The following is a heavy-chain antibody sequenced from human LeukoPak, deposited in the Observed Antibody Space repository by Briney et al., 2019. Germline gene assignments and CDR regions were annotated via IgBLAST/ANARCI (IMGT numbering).Heavy chain of an antibody. D-gene: IGHD6-6*01. J-gene: IGHJ4*02. Sequence: ASMKVSCKASGYTFTSYDINWVRQAPGQGLEWMGWINPNSGGTNYAQKFQGRVTMTRDTSISTAYMELSRLRSDDTAVYYCARDRRSIAAHPLGYWGQGTLVTVSS. CDR2: INPNSGGT. CDR3: ARDRRSIAAHPLGY. CDR1: GYTFTSYD. V-gene: IGHV1-2*02.